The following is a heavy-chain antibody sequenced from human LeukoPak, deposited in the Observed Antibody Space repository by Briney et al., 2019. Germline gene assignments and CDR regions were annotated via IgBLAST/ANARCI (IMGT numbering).Heavy chain of an antibody. V-gene: IGHV3-49*04. CDR2: MKSRTYGGTT. CDR1: GFTFGDYA. CDR3: AKDILDI. J-gene: IGHJ3*02. Sequence: RYLRLSCTASGFTFGDYAMSWVRQAPGKGLEWVGFMKSRTYGGTTEYAASVKGRFTISRDDSTSIAYLQMNSLKTEDTAVYYCAKDILDIWGQGTLVTVSS.